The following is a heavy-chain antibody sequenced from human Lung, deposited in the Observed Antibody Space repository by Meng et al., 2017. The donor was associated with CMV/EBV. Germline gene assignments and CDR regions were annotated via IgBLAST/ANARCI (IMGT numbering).Heavy chain of an antibody. CDR2: IIPILGIA. Sequence: SXXVSXKASGGTFSSYAISWVRQAPGQGLEWMGGIIPILGIANYAQKFQGRVTITADKSTSTAYMELSSLRSEDTAVYYCARFRVGGYSTDYWGQGTLVTCSS. D-gene: IGHD3-22*01. V-gene: IGHV1-69*10. J-gene: IGHJ4*02. CDR1: GGTFSSYA. CDR3: ARFRVGGYSTDY.